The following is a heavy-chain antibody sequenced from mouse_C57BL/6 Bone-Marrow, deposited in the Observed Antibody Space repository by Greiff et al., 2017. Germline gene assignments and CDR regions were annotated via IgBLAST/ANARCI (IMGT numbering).Heavy chain of an antibody. CDR3: ARNIYYYGGSLAS. CDR2: IWSGGST. V-gene: IGHV2-2*01. Sequence: QVQLQQSGPGLVQPSQSLSITCTVSGFSLTSYGVHWVRPSPGKGLEWLGVIWSGGSTDYNAAFISRLSISKDNSKSQVFFKMNSLHADDTAIYYGARNIYYYGGSLASWGQGTTLTVSP. CDR1: GFSLTSYG. J-gene: IGHJ2*01. D-gene: IGHD1-1*01.